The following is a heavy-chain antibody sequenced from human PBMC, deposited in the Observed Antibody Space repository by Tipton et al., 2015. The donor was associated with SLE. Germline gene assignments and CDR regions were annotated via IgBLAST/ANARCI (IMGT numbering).Heavy chain of an antibody. CDR3: ARWGPHYSGSGSQSGTDYYYYGLDV. D-gene: IGHD3-10*01. CDR1: GFTFSSYW. Sequence: GSLRLSCAASGFTFSSYWMSWVRQAPGKGLEWVANINQDGSEKYYVDSVKGRFTISRDNAKNSLYLQMNSLRAEDTAVYYCARWGPHYSGSGSQSGTDYYYYGLDVWGQGTTVTASS. CDR2: INQDGSEK. V-gene: IGHV3-7*01. J-gene: IGHJ6*02.